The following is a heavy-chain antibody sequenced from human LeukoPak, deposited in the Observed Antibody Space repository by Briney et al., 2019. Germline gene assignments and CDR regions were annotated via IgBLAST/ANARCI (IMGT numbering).Heavy chain of an antibody. D-gene: IGHD4-17*01. Sequence: SETLSLTCTVSGDSMSISFHYWGWIRQSPGKGLEWIGSIYYSGSTYYNPSLKSRVTISVDTSKNQFSLELRSVTAADTAIYYCARNMTAVARLDVFDIWGPGTMVTVSS. J-gene: IGHJ3*02. CDR3: ARNMTAVARLDVFDI. CDR1: GDSMSISFHY. V-gene: IGHV4-39*01. CDR2: IYYSGST.